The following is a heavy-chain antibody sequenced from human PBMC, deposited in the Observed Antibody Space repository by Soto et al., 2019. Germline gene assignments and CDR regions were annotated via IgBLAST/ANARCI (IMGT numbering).Heavy chain of an antibody. D-gene: IGHD2-2*01. CDR1: GYTFTSYD. CDR2: MNPNSGNT. J-gene: IGHJ3*02. CDR3: ARLLRGHCSSTSCYVWRYAFDI. V-gene: IGHV1-8*01. Sequence: ASVKVSCKASGYTFTSYDINWVRQATGQGLEWMGWMNPNSGNTGYAQKFQGRVTMTRNTSISTAYMELSSLRSEDTAVYYCARLLRGHCSSTSCYVWRYAFDIWGQGTMVTVSS.